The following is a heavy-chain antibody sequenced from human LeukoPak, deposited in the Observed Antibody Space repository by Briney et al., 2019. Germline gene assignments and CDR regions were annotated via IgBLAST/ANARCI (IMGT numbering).Heavy chain of an antibody. CDR1: GFTFSSYA. CDR3: ARDPYGDCTNGVCYLYYYYYYMDV. J-gene: IGHJ6*03. Sequence: QPGGSLRLSCAASGFTFSSYAMHWVRQAPGKGLEWVAVISYDGSNKYYADSVKGRFTISRDNSKNTLYLQMNSLRAEDTAVYYCARDPYGDCTNGVCYLYYYYYYMDVWGKGTTVTVSS. V-gene: IGHV3-30*04. CDR2: ISYDGSNK. D-gene: IGHD2-8*01.